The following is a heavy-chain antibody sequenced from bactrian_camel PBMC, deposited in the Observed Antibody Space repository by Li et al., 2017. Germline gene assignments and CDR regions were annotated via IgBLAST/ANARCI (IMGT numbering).Heavy chain of an antibody. V-gene: IGHV3S42*01. Sequence: QLVESGGGSVQTGGSLRLSCEIYANTPRSNCMGWFRQAPAKEREGVAAIYTDDGRTIYADGVKDRFTIFYVEANRTTYLQMHNLKPEDTAMYYCAADFRTVVAGCTFYDYTYWGRGTQVTVS. J-gene: IGHJ4*01. CDR3: AADFRTVVAGCTFYDYTY. D-gene: IGHD6*01. CDR1: ANTPRSNC. CDR2: IYTDDGRT.